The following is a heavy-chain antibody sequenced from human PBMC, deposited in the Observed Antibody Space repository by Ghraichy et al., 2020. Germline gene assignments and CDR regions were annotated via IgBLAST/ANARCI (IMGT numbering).Heavy chain of an antibody. CDR2: MNPNSGNT. V-gene: IGHV1-8*01. D-gene: IGHD2-2*01. J-gene: IGHJ4*02. CDR1: GYTFTSYD. Sequence: ASVKVSCKASGYTFTSYDINWVRQATGQGLEWMGWMNPNSGNTGYAQKFQGRVTMTRNTSISTAYMELSSLRSEDTAVYYCATKGSTSWPQGYWGKGTLVTVSS. CDR3: ATKGSTSWPQGY.